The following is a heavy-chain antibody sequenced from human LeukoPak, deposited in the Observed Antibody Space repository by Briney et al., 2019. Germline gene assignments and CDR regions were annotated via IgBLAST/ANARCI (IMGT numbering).Heavy chain of an antibody. V-gene: IGHV3-53*01. J-gene: IGHJ3*02. CDR2: IYPGGNT. D-gene: IGHD6-19*01. CDR1: GFNVSSNY. Sequence: PGGSLRLSCAASGFNVSSNYMSWVRQAPGKGLEWVSVIYPGGNTYHADSVKGRFTVSRDNSKNTLYLQMNSLRAEDTAVYYCARPRSGQSFDIWGQGTMVTVSS. CDR3: ARPRSGQSFDI.